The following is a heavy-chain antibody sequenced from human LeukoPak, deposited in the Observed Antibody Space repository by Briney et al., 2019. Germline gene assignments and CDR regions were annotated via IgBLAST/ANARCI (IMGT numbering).Heavy chain of an antibody. D-gene: IGHD3-16*01. J-gene: IGHJ5*02. CDR3: ARDGPFGVHRFDP. Sequence: GGSLRLSCAASGFTFSTYNMNWARQAPGKGLEWVSYISSSSSTIYYADSVKGRFTISRDNAKNSLYLQMNSLRVEDTAVYYCARDGPFGVHRFDPWGQGTLVTVSS. V-gene: IGHV3-48*01. CDR1: GFTFSTYN. CDR2: ISSSSSTI.